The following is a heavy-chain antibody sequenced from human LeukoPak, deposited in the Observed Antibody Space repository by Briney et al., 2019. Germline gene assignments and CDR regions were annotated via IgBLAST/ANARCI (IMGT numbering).Heavy chain of an antibody. V-gene: IGHV1-3*01. Sequence: ASVKVSCKTSGYPFTTYNMHWVRQAPGQRLEWMGWINVGSGNTKYSQKFQGRVTITSDTSASTAYMELSSLRSEDTAVHYCARRGSYFDYWGQGTLVTVSS. CDR3: ARRGSYFDY. J-gene: IGHJ4*02. D-gene: IGHD1-26*01. CDR2: INVGSGNT. CDR1: GYPFTTYN.